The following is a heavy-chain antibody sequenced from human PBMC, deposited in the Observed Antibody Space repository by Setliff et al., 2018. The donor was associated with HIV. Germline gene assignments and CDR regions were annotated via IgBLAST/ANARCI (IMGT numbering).Heavy chain of an antibody. V-gene: IGHV4-4*09. D-gene: IGHD6-6*01. J-gene: IGHJ4*02. CDR1: GGSISSYY. CDR3: ARHSDIAARRTYFDY. CDR2: IYISGST. Sequence: SETLSLTCTVSGGSISSYYWSWIRQSPGKGLEWMGYIYISGSTNYNHSLKSRVTISVDTSKNKFSLKLSSVTAADTAVYYCARHSDIAARRTYFDYWGQGTLVTVSS.